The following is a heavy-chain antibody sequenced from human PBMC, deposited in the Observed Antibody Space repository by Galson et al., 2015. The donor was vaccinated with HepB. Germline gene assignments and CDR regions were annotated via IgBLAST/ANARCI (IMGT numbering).Heavy chain of an antibody. Sequence: SLRLSCAVSGFTFSSYGMHWVRQAPGKGLEWVAVTWFDGRNTYYADSVKGRFTISRDNSKDILYLQMNSLRADDTAVYFCARDPTDYCGGDCSSDYYYGMDVWGQGTTVTVSS. CDR2: TWFDGRNT. CDR1: GFTFSSYG. CDR3: ARDPTDYCGGDCSSDYYYGMDV. V-gene: IGHV3-33*08. J-gene: IGHJ6*02. D-gene: IGHD2-21*01.